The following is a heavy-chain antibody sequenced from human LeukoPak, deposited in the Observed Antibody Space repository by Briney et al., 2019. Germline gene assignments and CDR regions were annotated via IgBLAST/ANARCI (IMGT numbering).Heavy chain of an antibody. CDR1: GGSFSGYY. CDR3: ASRITVAGNYFDY. V-gene: IGHV4-34*01. CDR2: INHSGST. J-gene: IGHJ4*02. D-gene: IGHD6-19*01. Sequence: PSETLSLTCAVYGGSFSGYYWSWIRQPPGKGLEWIGEINHSGSTNYNPSLKSRVTISVDTSKNQFSLRLSSVTAADTAVYYCASRITVAGNYFDYWGQGTLVTVSS.